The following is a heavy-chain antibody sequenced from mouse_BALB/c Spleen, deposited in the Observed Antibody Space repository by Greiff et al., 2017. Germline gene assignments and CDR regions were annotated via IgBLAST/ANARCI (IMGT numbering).Heavy chain of an antibody. V-gene: IGHV1-20*02. CDR3: ARIYYGYDAWFAY. D-gene: IGHD2-2*01. CDR2: INPYNGDT. Sequence: VHVKQSGPELVKPGASVKISCKASGYSFTGYFMNWVMQSHGKSLEWIGRINPYNGDTFYNQKFKGKATLTVDKSSSTAHMELRSLASEDSAVYYCARIYYGYDAWFAYWGQGTLVTVSA. CDR1: GYSFTGYF. J-gene: IGHJ3*01.